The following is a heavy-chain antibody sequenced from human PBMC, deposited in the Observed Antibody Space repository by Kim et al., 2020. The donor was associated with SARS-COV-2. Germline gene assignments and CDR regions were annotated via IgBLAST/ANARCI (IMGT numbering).Heavy chain of an antibody. CDR2: IYYIGNT. V-gene: IGHV4-59*01. CDR1: GGSISGYY. CDR3: ARVSVPVGYFDY. Sequence: SETLSLTCTVSGGSISGYYWTWIRQSPGKGLEWIGYIYYIGNTHYNASLQSRVTISVDTSKNQFSLKLSSVTAADTAVYYCARVSVPVGYFDYWGQGAL. J-gene: IGHJ4*02. D-gene: IGHD1-1*01.